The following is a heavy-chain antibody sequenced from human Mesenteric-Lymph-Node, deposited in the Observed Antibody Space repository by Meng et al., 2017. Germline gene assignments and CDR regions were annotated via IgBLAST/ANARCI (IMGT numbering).Heavy chain of an antibody. J-gene: IGHJ4*02. V-gene: IGHV1-3*04. Sequence: QVQLVHSGAEVKKPWASVKISCGASGYTFTASFMHWVRQAPGQRLEWMGRVNSDNGDTDYSQRFQDRVSISRDTSATTAYMELSSLRSEDTAVYYCATGPEFVSTLDFWGQGTLVTVSS. D-gene: IGHD3-16*02. CDR3: ATGPEFVSTLDF. CDR2: VNSDNGDT. CDR1: GYTFTASF.